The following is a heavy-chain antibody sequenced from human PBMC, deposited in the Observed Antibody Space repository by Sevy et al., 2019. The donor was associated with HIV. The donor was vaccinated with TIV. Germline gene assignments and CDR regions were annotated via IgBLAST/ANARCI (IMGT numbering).Heavy chain of an antibody. D-gene: IGHD1-26*01. V-gene: IGHV3-74*01. J-gene: IGHJ3*02. Sequence: GGSLRLSCVASDLRNYWMHWVRQVPGKGLVWVSRMNQDGNIINYADSVKGRFIISRDNARNTLYLQMSSLRAEDTAVYYCARERGISFIVGATTGAFDIWGQGTMVTVSS. CDR2: MNQDGNII. CDR1: DLRNYW. CDR3: ARERGISFIVGATTGAFDI.